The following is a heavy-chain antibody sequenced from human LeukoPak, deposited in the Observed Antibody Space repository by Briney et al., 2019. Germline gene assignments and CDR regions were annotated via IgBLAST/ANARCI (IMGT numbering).Heavy chain of an antibody. D-gene: IGHD3-10*01. J-gene: IGHJ3*02. V-gene: IGHV3-23*01. CDR3: RSDITMVRGVITRAFDI. CDR1: GFTFSNYA. Sequence: GGSLRLSCAASGFTFSNYAMSWVRQAPGKGLEWVSAIVGSGGSTYYADSVKGRFTISRDNSKNTLYLQMNSLRAEDTAVYYCRSDITMVRGVITRAFDIWGQGTMVTVSS. CDR2: IVGSGGST.